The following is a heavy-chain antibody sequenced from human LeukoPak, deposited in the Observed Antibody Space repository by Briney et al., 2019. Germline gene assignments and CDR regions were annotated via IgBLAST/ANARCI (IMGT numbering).Heavy chain of an antibody. CDR3: ARCSTSCYAFDI. CDR1: GFTVSSNY. J-gene: IGHJ3*02. V-gene: IGHV3-48*04. CDR2: ISSSSSTI. Sequence: GGSLRLSCAASGFTVSSNYMSWVRQAPGKGLEWVSYISSSSSTIYYADSVKGRFTISRDNAKNSLYLQMNSLRAEDTAVYYCARCSTSCYAFDIWGQGTMVTVSS. D-gene: IGHD2-2*01.